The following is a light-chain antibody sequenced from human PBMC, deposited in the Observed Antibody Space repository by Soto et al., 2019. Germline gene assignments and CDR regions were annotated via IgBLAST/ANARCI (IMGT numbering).Light chain of an antibody. V-gene: IGKV3-20*01. CDR2: GAS. J-gene: IGKJ1*01. CDR1: QSVSSSY. CDR3: HQYGSSPCT. Sequence: IVLTQSPGTLSLSPGERATLSCRANQSVSSSYLAWYQQKPGQAPRLLISGASSRATGIPDRFSGSGSGTDFTLTISRLEPDDFAVYYCHQYGSSPCTFGQGTKVEIK.